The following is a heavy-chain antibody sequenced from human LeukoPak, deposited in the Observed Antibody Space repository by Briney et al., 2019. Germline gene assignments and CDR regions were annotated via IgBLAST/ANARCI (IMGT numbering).Heavy chain of an antibody. J-gene: IGHJ4*02. D-gene: IGHD6-13*01. CDR2: INEDGSEK. Sequence: GGSLRLSCAASGFTFSTYWMTWVRQAPGKGLEWVANINEDGSEKNYVDSVKGRFTISRDNAKNSLSLQVESLRGEDTAVYYCATRGKAPANWGQGTLVTVSS. V-gene: IGHV3-7*01. CDR1: GFTFSTYW. CDR3: ATRGKAPAN.